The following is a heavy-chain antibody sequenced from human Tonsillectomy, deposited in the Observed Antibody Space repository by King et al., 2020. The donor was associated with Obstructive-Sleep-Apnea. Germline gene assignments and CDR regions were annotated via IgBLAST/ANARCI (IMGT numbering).Heavy chain of an antibody. V-gene: IGHV1-18*04. J-gene: IGHJ4*02. CDR3: ARDRVVVVVAATLRPLGY. CDR1: GYTFTSYG. D-gene: IGHD2-15*01. Sequence: QLVQSGAEVKKPGASVKVSCKASGYTFTSYGISWVRQAPGQGLEWMGWISAYNGNTNYAQKLQGRVTMTTDTSTSTAYMELRSLRSDDTAVYYCARDRVVVVVAATLRPLGYWGQGTLVTVSS. CDR2: ISAYNGNT.